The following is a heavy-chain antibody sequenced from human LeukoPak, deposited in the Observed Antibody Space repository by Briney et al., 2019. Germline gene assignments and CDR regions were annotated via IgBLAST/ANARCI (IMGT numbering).Heavy chain of an antibody. Sequence: GGSLRLSCAASGFTFSNFGMHWVRQAPGKGLEWVSGISWNSGSIGYADSVRGRFTISRDNAKNSLYLQMNSLRAEDTALYYCAKASSRRRDGYNLGYYFDYWGQGTLVTVSS. CDR2: ISWNSGSI. CDR1: GFTFSNFG. D-gene: IGHD5-24*01. CDR3: AKASSRRRDGYNLGYYFDY. J-gene: IGHJ4*02. V-gene: IGHV3-9*01.